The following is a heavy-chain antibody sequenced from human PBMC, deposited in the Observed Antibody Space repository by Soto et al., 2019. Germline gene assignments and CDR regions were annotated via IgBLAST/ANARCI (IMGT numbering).Heavy chain of an antibody. J-gene: IGHJ6*02. CDR1: GGTFSSYA. Sequence: QVQLVQSGAEVKKPGSSVKVSCKASGGTFSSYAISWVRQAPGQGLEWMGGIIPIFGTANYAQKFQGRVTITADKSTSKAYMELSSLRSEDTAVYYCARGRDIVVVPAAPYGMDVWGQGPRSPSP. V-gene: IGHV1-69*06. CDR2: IIPIFGTA. D-gene: IGHD2-2*01. CDR3: ARGRDIVVVPAAPYGMDV.